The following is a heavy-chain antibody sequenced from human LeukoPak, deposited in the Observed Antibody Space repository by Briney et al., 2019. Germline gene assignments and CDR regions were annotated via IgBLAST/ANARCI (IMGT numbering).Heavy chain of an antibody. CDR1: GFTFSSYW. Sequence: GGSLRLSCAASGFTFSSYWMHWVRQAPGKGLVWVSRINGDGSSTSYADSVKGRFTISRDNAKNTLYLQMNSLRAEDTAVYYCATAVVVPAVTLLDYWGQGTLVTVSS. V-gene: IGHV3-74*01. D-gene: IGHD2-2*01. CDR3: ATAVVVPAVTLLDY. J-gene: IGHJ4*02. CDR2: INGDGSST.